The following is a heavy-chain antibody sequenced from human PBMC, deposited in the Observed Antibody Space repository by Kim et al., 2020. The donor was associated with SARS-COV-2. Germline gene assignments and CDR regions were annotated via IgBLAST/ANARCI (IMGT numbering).Heavy chain of an antibody. D-gene: IGHD1-1*01. V-gene: IGHV1-69*04. J-gene: IGHJ5*02. CDR3: ARDRGNWNDDGNWFDP. Sequence: KCQGSVTITPDKSTSTAYMELSSLRSEDTAVYYCARDRGNWNDDGNWFDPWGQGTLVTVSS.